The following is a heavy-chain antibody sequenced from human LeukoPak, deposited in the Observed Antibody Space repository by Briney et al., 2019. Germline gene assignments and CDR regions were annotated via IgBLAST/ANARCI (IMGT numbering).Heavy chain of an antibody. V-gene: IGHV1-69*04. CDR1: GGTFSSYA. D-gene: IGHD2-2*01. CDR2: IIPIFGIA. J-gene: IGHJ3*02. CDR3: AREGIVVVPAADRGAFDI. Sequence: SVKVSCKASGGTFSSYAISWVRQAPGQGLEWTGRIIPIFGIANYAQKFQGRVTITADKSTSTAYMELSSLRSEDTAVYYCAREGIVVVPAADRGAFDIWGQGTMVTVSS.